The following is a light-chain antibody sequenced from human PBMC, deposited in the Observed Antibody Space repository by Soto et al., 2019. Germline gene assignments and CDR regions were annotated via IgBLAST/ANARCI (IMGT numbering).Light chain of an antibody. V-gene: IGKV1-6*01. Sequence: AIQMTQSPSSLSASVGDRVTITCRASQGIRNDLGWYQQKPGKAHKLLIYAASSLQSGVPSRFSGSGSGTDLTLTISSLQPEDFATYYCLQDYNYPYTFGQGTKLEIK. CDR1: QGIRND. J-gene: IGKJ2*01. CDR2: AAS. CDR3: LQDYNYPYT.